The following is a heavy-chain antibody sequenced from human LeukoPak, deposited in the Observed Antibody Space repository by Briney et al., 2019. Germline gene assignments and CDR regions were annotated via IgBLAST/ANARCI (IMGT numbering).Heavy chain of an antibody. CDR2: ISGSGGST. J-gene: IGHJ6*02. Sequence: GGSLRLSCAASGFTFSSYAMSWIRQAPGKGLEWVSAISGSGGSTYYADSVKGRFTISRDNSKNTLYLQMNSLRAEDTAVYYCAKEQREYQLLLPIYYYGMDVWGQGTTVTVSS. CDR1: GFTFSSYA. D-gene: IGHD2-2*01. V-gene: IGHV3-23*01. CDR3: AKEQREYQLLLPIYYYGMDV.